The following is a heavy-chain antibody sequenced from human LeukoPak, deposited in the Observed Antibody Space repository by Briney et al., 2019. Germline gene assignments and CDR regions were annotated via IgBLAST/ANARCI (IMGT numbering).Heavy chain of an antibody. CDR3: ARRSSGYSYFDY. J-gene: IGHJ4*02. CDR1: GFTFSSFG. CDR2: ISDNGGSI. D-gene: IGHD3-9*01. V-gene: IGHV3-23*01. Sequence: PGGSLRLSCAASGFTFSSFGMTWVRQAPGKGLEWVSAISDNGGSIFYADSVKGRFTISRDNSKNSLYLQMNSLRAEDTAVYYCARRSSGYSYFDYWGQGTRVTVSS.